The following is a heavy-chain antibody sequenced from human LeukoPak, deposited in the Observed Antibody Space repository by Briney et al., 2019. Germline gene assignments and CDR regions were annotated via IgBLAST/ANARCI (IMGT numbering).Heavy chain of an antibody. J-gene: IGHJ3*02. D-gene: IGHD6-6*01. CDR2: IYISGST. Sequence: SETLSLTCTVSGGSISSYYWSWIRQPAGKGLEWIGRIYISGSTNYNPSLKSRVTMSVDTSKNQFSLELSSVTAADTAVYYCARDYSSSSGKAFDIWGQGTMVTVSS. CDR1: GGSISSYY. CDR3: ARDYSSSSGKAFDI. V-gene: IGHV4-4*07.